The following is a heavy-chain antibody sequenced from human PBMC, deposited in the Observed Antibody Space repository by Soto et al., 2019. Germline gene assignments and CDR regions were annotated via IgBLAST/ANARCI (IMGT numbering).Heavy chain of an antibody. Sequence: GGSLRLSCAASGFTFSSYGMQWVRQAPGKGLEWVAVISYDGSNKYYADSVKGRFTISRDNSKNTLYLQMNSLRAEDTAVYYCAKGRITIFGDNGMDVWGQGTTVTVSS. J-gene: IGHJ6*02. CDR2: ISYDGSNK. CDR1: GFTFSSYG. D-gene: IGHD3-3*01. V-gene: IGHV3-30*18. CDR3: AKGRITIFGDNGMDV.